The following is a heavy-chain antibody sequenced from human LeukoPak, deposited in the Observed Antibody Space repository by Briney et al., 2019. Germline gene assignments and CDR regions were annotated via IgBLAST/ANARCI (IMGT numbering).Heavy chain of an antibody. Sequence: ETLSLTCTVSGGSISSSSYYWGWIRQPPGKGLEWVSSITGSGSYIYSADSLKGRFTISRDNAKNSLYLQMNSLRAEDTALYFCARGENSGSYFIIGNAFDIWGQGTMVTVSS. CDR1: GGSISSSS. V-gene: IGHV3-21*01. CDR3: ARGENSGSYFIIGNAFDI. D-gene: IGHD1-26*01. J-gene: IGHJ3*02. CDR2: ITGSGSYI.